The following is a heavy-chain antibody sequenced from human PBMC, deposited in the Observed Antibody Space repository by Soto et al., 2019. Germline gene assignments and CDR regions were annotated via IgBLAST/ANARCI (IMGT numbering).Heavy chain of an antibody. CDR1: GYTFTDYH. J-gene: IGHJ2*01. V-gene: IGHV1-2*02. D-gene: IGHD5-18*01. Sequence: VSCKASGYTFTDYHIHWVRQAPGQGLEWMAWINPNNGATNSAKKFQGRVIMTRDTSIGTAYMSLSGLRSDDTAVYYCARSAKAMVLVYFDLWGRGTLVTVSS. CDR2: INPNNGAT. CDR3: ARSAKAMVLVYFDL.